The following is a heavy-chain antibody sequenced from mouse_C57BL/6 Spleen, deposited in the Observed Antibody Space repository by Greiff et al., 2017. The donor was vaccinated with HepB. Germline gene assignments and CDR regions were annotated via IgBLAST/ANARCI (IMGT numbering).Heavy chain of an antibody. J-gene: IGHJ4*01. Sequence: LVESGAELARPGASVKLSCKASGYTFTSYGISWVKQRTGQGLEWIGEIYPRSGNTYYNEKFKGKATLTADKSSSTAYMELRSLTSEDSAVYFCATRKGRYYAMDYWGQGTSVTVSS. V-gene: IGHV1-81*01. CDR3: ATRKGRYYAMDY. CDR2: IYPRSGNT. CDR1: GYTFTSYG.